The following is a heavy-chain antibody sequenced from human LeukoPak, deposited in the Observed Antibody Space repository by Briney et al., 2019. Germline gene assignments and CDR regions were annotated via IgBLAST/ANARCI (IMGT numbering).Heavy chain of an antibody. CDR2: IYYSGST. D-gene: IGHD1-26*01. CDR3: AREKSGSYSVNWFDP. Sequence: SETLSLTCAVSGGSISSYYWSWIRQPPGKGLEWIGYIYYSGSTNYNPSLKSRVTISVDTSKNQFSLKLSSVTAADTAVYYCAREKSGSYSVNWFDPWGQGTLVTVSS. J-gene: IGHJ5*02. CDR1: GGSISSYY. V-gene: IGHV4-59*01.